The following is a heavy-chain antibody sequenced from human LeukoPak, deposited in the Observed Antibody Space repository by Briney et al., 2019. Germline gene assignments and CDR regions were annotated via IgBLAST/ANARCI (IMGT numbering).Heavy chain of an antibody. V-gene: IGHV6-1*01. D-gene: IGHD6-19*01. J-gene: IGHJ4*02. CDR3: TRDVVTSGWYTFNY. CDR1: GDTVSSNNGA. Sequence: SQTLSLTCALSGDTVSSNNGAWNWIRQSPSRGLEWLGRTYYRSKWYDDYAESMKSRITINPDTSKNQFSLHVYSVTPEDTAVYYCTRDVVTSGWYTFNYWGRGTLVTVST. CDR2: TYYRSKWYD.